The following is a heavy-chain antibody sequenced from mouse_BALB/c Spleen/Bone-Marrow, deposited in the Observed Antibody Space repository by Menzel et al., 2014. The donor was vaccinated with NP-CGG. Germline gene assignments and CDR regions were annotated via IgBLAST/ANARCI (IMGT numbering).Heavy chain of an antibody. CDR3: AREGGYYYGSRVAWFAY. CDR1: GFSSTSYG. J-gene: IGHJ3*01. D-gene: IGHD1-1*01. CDR2: IWAGGST. V-gene: IGHV2-9*02. Sequence: VQLQQSGPGLVAPSQSLSTTCTVSGFSSTSYGVHWVRQPPGKGLEWLGVIWAGGSTNYNSALMSRLSISKDNSKSQVFLKMNSLQTDDTAMYYCAREGGYYYGSRVAWFAYWGQGTLVTVSA.